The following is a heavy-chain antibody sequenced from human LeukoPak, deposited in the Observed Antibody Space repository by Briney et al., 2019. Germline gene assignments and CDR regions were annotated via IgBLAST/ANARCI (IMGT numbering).Heavy chain of an antibody. D-gene: IGHD1-14*01. CDR2: IKQDGSEK. Sequence: GGSLRLSCAASGFTFSSYWMSWVRQAPGKGLEWVANIKQDGSEKYYVDSVKGRFTISRDNAKNSLYLQMNSLRAEDTAVYYCARGTTGKGYYYYYYMDVWGKGTTVTVSS. V-gene: IGHV3-7*01. J-gene: IGHJ6*03. CDR1: GFTFSSYW. CDR3: ARGTTGKGYYYYYYMDV.